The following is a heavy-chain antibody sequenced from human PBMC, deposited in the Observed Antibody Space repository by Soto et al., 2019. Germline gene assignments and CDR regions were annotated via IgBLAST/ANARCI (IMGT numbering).Heavy chain of an antibody. Sequence: PGGSLRLSCAAPGFTFSSYEMNWVRQAPGKGLEWVSYISSSGSTIYYADSVKGRFTISRDNAKNSLYLQMNSLRAEDTAVYYCAKCITMVRGVISHYYYYGMDVWGQGTTVTVSS. CDR1: GFTFSSYE. CDR3: AKCITMVRGVISHYYYYGMDV. CDR2: ISSSGSTI. J-gene: IGHJ6*02. D-gene: IGHD3-10*01. V-gene: IGHV3-48*03.